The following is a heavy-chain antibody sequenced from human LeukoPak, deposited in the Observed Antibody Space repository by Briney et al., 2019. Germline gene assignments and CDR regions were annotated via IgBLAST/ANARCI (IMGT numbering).Heavy chain of an antibody. CDR2: ISAYNGNT. CDR1: GYTFTSYG. D-gene: IGHD5-12*01. CDR3: ARDRSGYDFYYYYYMDV. V-gene: IGHV1-18*01. J-gene: IGHJ6*03. Sequence: ASVKVSCKASGYTFTSYGISWVRQAPGQGLEWMGWISAYNGNTNYAQKLRGRVTMTTDTSTSTAYMELRSLRSDDTAVYYCARDRSGYDFYYYYYMDVWGKGTTVTISS.